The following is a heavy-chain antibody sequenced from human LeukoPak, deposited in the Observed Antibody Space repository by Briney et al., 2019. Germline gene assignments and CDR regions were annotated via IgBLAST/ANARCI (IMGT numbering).Heavy chain of an antibody. J-gene: IGHJ4*02. CDR3: ASRPMTTVTTIDY. V-gene: IGHV1-69*04. D-gene: IGHD4-17*01. Sequence: SVKVSCKASGGTFSSYAISWVRQAPGQGLEWMGRIIPILGIANYAQKFQGRVTITADKSTSTAYMELSSLRSEDTAVYYCASRPMTTVTTIDYWGQGTLVTVSS. CDR2: IIPILGIA. CDR1: GGTFSSYA.